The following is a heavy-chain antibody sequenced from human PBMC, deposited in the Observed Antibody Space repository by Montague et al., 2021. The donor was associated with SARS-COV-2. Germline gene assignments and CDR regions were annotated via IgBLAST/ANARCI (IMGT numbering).Heavy chain of an antibody. D-gene: IGHD6-19*01. CDR1: GFIFSNYA. V-gene: IGHV3-23*03. CDR3: AKGWDPSGWIAIYDS. J-gene: IGHJ4*02. Sequence: SLRLSCTASGFIFSNYAMNWVRQTPGKGLEWVSVIYGDGSKTYYADSVKGRFTISRDNSKNTLYLQMNSLRIEDTALYYCAKGWDPSGWIAIYDSWGQGTLVPVSS. CDR2: IYGDGSKT.